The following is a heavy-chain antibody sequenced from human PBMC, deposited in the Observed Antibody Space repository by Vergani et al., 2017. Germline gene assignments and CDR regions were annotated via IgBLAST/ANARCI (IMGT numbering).Heavy chain of an antibody. CDR2: IYSGGST. J-gene: IGHJ4*02. CDR3: ARGGSYSSSSGAWY. CDR1: GFTVSSNY. V-gene: IGHV3-66*01. D-gene: IGHD6-6*01. Sequence: EVQLVESGGGLVQPGGSLRLSCAASGFTVSSNYMSWVRQAPGKGLEWVSVIYSGGSTYYADSVKGRFTISRDNSKNTRYLQMNSLRAEDTAVYYCARGGSYSSSSGAWYWGQGTLVTVSS.